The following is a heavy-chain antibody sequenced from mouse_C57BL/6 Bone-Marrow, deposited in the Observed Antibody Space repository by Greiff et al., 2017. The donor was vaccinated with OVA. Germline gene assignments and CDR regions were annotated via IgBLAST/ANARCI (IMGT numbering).Heavy chain of an antibody. CDR2: ISSGGSYT. V-gene: IGHV5-6*01. Sequence: EVMLVESGGDLVKPGGSLKLSCAASGFTFSSYGMSWVRQTPDKRLEWVATISSGGSYTYYPDSVKGRSTISRDNAKNTLYLQMSSLKSEDTAMYYCAIILYYFDYWGQGTTLTVSS. CDR1: GFTFSSYG. J-gene: IGHJ2*01. CDR3: AIILYYFDY.